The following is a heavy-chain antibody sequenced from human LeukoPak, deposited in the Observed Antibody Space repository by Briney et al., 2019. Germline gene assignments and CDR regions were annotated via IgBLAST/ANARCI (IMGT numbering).Heavy chain of an antibody. CDR1: GGSFSGYY. D-gene: IGHD3-9*01. V-gene: IGHV4-34*01. Sequence: PSETLSLTYAVYGGSFSGYYWSWIRQPPGKGLEWIGEINHSGSTNYNPSLKSRVTISVDTSKNQFSLKLSSVTAADTAVYYCAGGPRYYDILTGYRTWYFDLWGRGTLVTVSS. CDR3: AGGPRYYDILTGYRTWYFDL. CDR2: INHSGST. J-gene: IGHJ2*01.